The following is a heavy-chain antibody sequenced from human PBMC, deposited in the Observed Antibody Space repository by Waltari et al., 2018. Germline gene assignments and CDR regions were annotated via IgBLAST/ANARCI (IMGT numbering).Heavy chain of an antibody. D-gene: IGHD4-17*01. CDR1: GGTFSSYA. CDR2: ISPIFGTA. Sequence: QVQLVQSGAEVKKPGSSVKVSCKASGGTFSSYAISWVRQAPGQGLEWMGGISPIFGTANYAQKFQGRVTITTDESTSTAYMELSSLRSEDTAVYYCARRSDDYGDYVWWFDPWGQGTLVTVSS. CDR3: ARRSDDYGDYVWWFDP. V-gene: IGHV1-69*05. J-gene: IGHJ5*02.